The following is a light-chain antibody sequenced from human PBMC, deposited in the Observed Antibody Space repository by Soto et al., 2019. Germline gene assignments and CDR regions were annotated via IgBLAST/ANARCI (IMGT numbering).Light chain of an antibody. V-gene: IGKV3-15*01. Sequence: EMVMTQSPATLSVSPGERVTLSCRASESVHRNLAWYQQKPGQGPSLLIYYASTRATGVPDRFTGSGSGTEFTLTISSLQSEDFGVYYCQQYSNWPPTFGPGTKVEIK. J-gene: IGKJ3*01. CDR2: YAS. CDR3: QQYSNWPPT. CDR1: ESVHRN.